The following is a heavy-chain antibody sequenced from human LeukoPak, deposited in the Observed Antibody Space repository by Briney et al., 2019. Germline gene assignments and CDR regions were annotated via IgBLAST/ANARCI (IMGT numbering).Heavy chain of an antibody. CDR3: ARENYGSGRYYYMDV. J-gene: IGHJ6*03. CDR1: GYTFTSYG. Sequence: ASVKVSCKASGYTFTSYGISWVRQAPGQGLEWMGWISAYNGNTNYAQKLQGRVTMTTDTSTSTAYMELRSLRSDDTAVYYCARENYGSGRYYYMDVWGKGTTVTVSS. V-gene: IGHV1-18*01. CDR2: ISAYNGNT. D-gene: IGHD3-10*01.